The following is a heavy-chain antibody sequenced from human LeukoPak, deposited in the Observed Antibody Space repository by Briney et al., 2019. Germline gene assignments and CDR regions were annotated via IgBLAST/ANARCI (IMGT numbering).Heavy chain of an antibody. D-gene: IGHD3-10*01. Sequence: RASVKVSCKASGYTFTSYYMHWVRQAPGQGLEWMGIINPSGGSTSYAQKFQGRVTMTRDTSTSTVCMGLSSLRSEDTAVYYCARALVPPYYYGSGELGYWGQGTLVTVSS. CDR1: GYTFTSYY. V-gene: IGHV1-46*01. CDR3: ARALVPPYYYGSGELGY. CDR2: INPSGGST. J-gene: IGHJ4*02.